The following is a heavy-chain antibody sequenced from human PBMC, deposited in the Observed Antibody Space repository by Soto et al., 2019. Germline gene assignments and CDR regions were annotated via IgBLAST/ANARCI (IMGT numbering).Heavy chain of an antibody. CDR1: RDSFTSHY. D-gene: IGHD2-21*01. CDR2: INPNSGDT. J-gene: IGHJ6*02. V-gene: IGHV1-46*01. CDR3: ARGESVDFTIHYYYRGMDV. Sequence: QVQLVQSGAEVKQPGASVKVSCKTHRDSFTSHYIHWVRQAPGQGLEWMGIINPNSGDTKYAQKFGGRVTMTRDTSTSTVYMEVGSLRSEDTAIYYCARGESVDFTIHYYYRGMDVWGQGTTVTVSS.